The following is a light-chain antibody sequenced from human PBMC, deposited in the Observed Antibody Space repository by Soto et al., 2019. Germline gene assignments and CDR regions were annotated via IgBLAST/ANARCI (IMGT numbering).Light chain of an antibody. V-gene: IGKV2-28*01. Sequence: DIVMTQSPLSLPVTPGEPASISCRSSQSLLHSNGYNYLDWYLQKPGQSPQLLIYLGSNRASGVPDMFSGSGSATDCTLKISRVEAEHVEIYYCMQALQTPITFGPGTKVHIK. CDR1: QSLLHSNGYNY. CDR2: LGS. J-gene: IGKJ3*01. CDR3: MQALQTPIT.